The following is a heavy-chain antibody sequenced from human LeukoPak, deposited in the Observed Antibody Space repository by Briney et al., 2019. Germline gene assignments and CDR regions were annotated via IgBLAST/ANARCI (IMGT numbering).Heavy chain of an antibody. CDR2: ISGSGGST. CDR1: GFTFSSYA. CDR3: AKDQYDFWSGYYNAFDI. Sequence: PGGSLRLSCAASGFTFSSYAMSWVRQAPGKGLEWVSAISGSGGSTYYADSVKGRFTISRDNSKNTLYLQMNSLRAEDTAVYYCAKDQYDFWSGYYNAFDIWGQGTMVTVSS. D-gene: IGHD3-3*01. V-gene: IGHV3-23*01. J-gene: IGHJ3*02.